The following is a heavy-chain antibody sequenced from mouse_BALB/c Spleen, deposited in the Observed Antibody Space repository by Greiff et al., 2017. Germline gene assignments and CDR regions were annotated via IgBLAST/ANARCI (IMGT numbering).Heavy chain of an antibody. CDR1: GFTFSSFG. J-gene: IGHJ2*01. CDR2: ISSGSSTI. Sequence: EVKVVESGGGLVQPGGSRKLSCAASGFTFSSFGMHWVRQAPEKGLEWVAYISSGSSTIYYADTVKGRFTISRDNPKNTLFLQMTSLRSEDTAMYYCAREYYGSSPNYFDYWGQGTTLTVSS. CDR3: AREYYGSSPNYFDY. D-gene: IGHD1-1*01. V-gene: IGHV5-17*02.